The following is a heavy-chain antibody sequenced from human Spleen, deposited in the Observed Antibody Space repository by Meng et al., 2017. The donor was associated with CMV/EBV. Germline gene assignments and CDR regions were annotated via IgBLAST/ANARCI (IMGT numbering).Heavy chain of an antibody. CDR2: MNPKSGDT. CDR3: ARDSGSYGDYYYGMDV. CDR1: GYPFTTYE. V-gene: IGHV1-8*01. D-gene: IGHD1-26*01. Sequence: ASVKVSCKASGYPFTTYEINWVRQATGQGLEWVGRMNPKSGDTEYAQRFQGRVTMTTDTSTSTAYMELRSLRSDDTAVYYCARDSGSYGDYYYGMDVWGQGTTVTVSS. J-gene: IGHJ6*02.